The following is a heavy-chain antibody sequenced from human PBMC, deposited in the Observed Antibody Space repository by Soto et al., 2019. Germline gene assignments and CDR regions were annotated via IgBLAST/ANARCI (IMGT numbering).Heavy chain of an antibody. V-gene: IGHV4-30-4*01. J-gene: IGHJ5*02. Sequence: SETLSLTCTVSGGSISSGDFYWSWIRQPPGRGLEWIGYISYSGSTYYNTSLKSRVTISVDASKNQFSLKLNSVTAADTAVYYCARGGPTGGSYKYNWFDPWGQGTLVTVSS. CDR2: ISYSGST. D-gene: IGHD2-15*01. CDR3: ARGGPTGGSYKYNWFDP. CDR1: GGSISSGDFY.